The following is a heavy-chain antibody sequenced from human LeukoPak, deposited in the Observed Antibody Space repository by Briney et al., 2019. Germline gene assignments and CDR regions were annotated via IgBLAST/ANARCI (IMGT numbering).Heavy chain of an antibody. Sequence: GGSLRLSCAASGFTFSSYGMHWVRQAPGKGLEWVAFIRYDGSNKYYADSVKGRFTISRDNSKNTLYLQMSSLRAEDTALYYCAKQGGSGSYLSFDYWGQGTLVTVSS. J-gene: IGHJ4*02. CDR3: AKQGGSGSYLSFDY. CDR2: IRYDGSNK. V-gene: IGHV3-30*02. CDR1: GFTFSSYG. D-gene: IGHD1-26*01.